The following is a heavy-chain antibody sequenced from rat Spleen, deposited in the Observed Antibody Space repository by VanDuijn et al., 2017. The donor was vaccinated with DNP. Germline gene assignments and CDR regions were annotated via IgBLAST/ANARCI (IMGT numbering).Heavy chain of an antibody. CDR2: VNTDGGNT. V-gene: IGHV5-58*01. CDR3: ATRAMDA. D-gene: IGHD4-1*01. J-gene: IGHJ4*01. CDR1: GFTFSNYW. Sequence: EVQLVVTGGGLVQPGRSLKLSCVASGFTFSNYWMFWIRQAPGQGLEWVAPVNTDGGNTYYPDSVKGRFTISRDNAKNTQYLQMDSLRSEDTATYYCATRAMDAWGQGTSVTVSS.